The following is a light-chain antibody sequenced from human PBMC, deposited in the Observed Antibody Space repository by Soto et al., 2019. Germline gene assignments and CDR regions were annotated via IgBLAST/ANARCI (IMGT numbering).Light chain of an antibody. CDR2: GAS. CDR1: QSVSSN. J-gene: IGKJ3*01. V-gene: IGKV3-15*01. Sequence: EIVMTQSPATLSVSPGERATLSCRASQSVSSNLAWYQQKPGQAPRLLIYGASTRATGIPARFSGSGSGTEFTRTISSLQSEDFAVYYCQQYNNWPLTCGTGTKVDIK. CDR3: QQYNNWPLT.